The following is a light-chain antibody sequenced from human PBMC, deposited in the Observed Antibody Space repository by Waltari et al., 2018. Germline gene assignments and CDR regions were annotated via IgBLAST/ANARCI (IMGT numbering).Light chain of an antibody. CDR3: NSRDSSGNREV. CDR2: GKN. J-gene: IGLJ3*02. V-gene: IGLV3-19*01. Sequence: SSELTQDPAVSVALGQTVRITCQGDSLRSYYASWYQQKPGQAPVLVIYGKNNRPSGSPDRFSGSSSGNTASLTITGAQAEDEADYYCNSRDSSGNREVFGGGTKLTVL. CDR1: SLRSYY.